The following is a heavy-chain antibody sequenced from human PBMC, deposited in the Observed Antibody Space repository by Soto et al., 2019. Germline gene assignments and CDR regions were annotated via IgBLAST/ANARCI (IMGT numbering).Heavy chain of an antibody. D-gene: IGHD2-8*01. J-gene: IGHJ4*02. CDR1: GFTFSDYY. CDR3: ARARYCTNGVCSSDFDY. CDR2: ISSSSSYT. V-gene: IGHV3-11*06. Sequence: GESLKISCSASGFTFSDYYMSLILQAPGKGLEWVSYISSSSSYTNYADSVKGRFTISRDNAKNSLYLQMNSLRAEDTAVYYCARARYCTNGVCSSDFDYWGQGTLVTVSS.